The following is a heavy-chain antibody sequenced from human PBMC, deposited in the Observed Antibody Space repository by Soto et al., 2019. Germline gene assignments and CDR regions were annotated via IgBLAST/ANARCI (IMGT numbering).Heavy chain of an antibody. CDR2: ISYDGSNK. D-gene: IGHD3-10*01. Sequence: GGSLRLSCAASGFPFSGYAMHWVRQAPGKGLEWVAFISYDGSNKYHADSVKGRFTISRDNSKNTVYLQMNSLRADDTAVYYCAREEVAVNGDHYYGMDVWVHGTTATV. V-gene: IGHV3-30-3*01. CDR3: AREEVAVNGDHYYGMDV. CDR1: GFPFSGYA. J-gene: IGHJ6*01.